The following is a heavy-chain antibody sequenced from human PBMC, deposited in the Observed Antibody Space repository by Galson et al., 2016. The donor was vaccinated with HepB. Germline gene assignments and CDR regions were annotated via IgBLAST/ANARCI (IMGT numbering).Heavy chain of an antibody. D-gene: IGHD1-14*01. CDR1: GFTFSSYT. J-gene: IGHJ5*02. CDR2: ITNSGSTI. V-gene: IGHV3-48*04. Sequence: SLRLSCAASGFTFSSYTMNWVRQAPGKGLEWVSYITNSGSTIYYADSVKGRFTISRDNAKNSVYLQMNRLRAEDTAVYYCARFWHTTKKFDPWGQGTLVTVSS. CDR3: ARFWHTTKKFDP.